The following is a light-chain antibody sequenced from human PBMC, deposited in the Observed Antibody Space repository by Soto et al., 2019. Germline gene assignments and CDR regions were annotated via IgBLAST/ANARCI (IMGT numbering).Light chain of an antibody. CDR1: SSDIGGYNY. CDR2: EVS. V-gene: IGLV2-14*01. J-gene: IGLJ2*01. Sequence: QSVLTQPPSVSGSPGQRITIFCSGTSSDIGGYNYVSWYQHHPGKAPKLIIYEVSYRPSGVSNRFSGSKSGNTASLTISGLQAEDEADYWCSSYTTTNTLQLVFGGGTQLTVL. CDR3: SSYTTTNTLQLV.